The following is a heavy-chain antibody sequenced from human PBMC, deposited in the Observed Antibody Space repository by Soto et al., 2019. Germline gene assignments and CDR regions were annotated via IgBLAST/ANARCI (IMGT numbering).Heavy chain of an antibody. Sequence: ASVKVPCKASGYIFTRYGIHWVRQAPGQGLEWVGWINAGTGQVKYSQKFQGRVSITRDTSASTAYMELSSLKSEDTAVYYCARVMTVQAFDIWGKGTKVTVSS. V-gene: IGHV1-3*01. CDR3: ARVMTVQAFDI. J-gene: IGHJ3*02. D-gene: IGHD4-17*01. CDR1: GYIFTRYG. CDR2: INAGTGQV.